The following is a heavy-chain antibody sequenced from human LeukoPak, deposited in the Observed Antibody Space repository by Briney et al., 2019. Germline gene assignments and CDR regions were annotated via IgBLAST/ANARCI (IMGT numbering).Heavy chain of an antibody. V-gene: IGHV4-4*07. CDR3: ARDGSGSGWSYYFDY. D-gene: IGHD6-19*01. CDR1: GGSISSYY. J-gene: IGHJ4*02. Sequence: SETLSLTCTVSGGSISSYYWSWIRQPAGKGLEWIGRIYTSGSTNYNPSLKSRVTMSVDTSKNQFSLKLSSVTAADTAVHYCARDGSGSGWSYYFDYWGQGTLVTVSS. CDR2: IYTSGST.